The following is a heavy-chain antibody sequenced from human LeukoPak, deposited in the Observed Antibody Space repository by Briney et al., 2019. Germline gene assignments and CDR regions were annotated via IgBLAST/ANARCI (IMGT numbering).Heavy chain of an antibody. CDR1: GFTFSTYA. V-gene: IGHV3-23*01. Sequence: PGGSLRLSCAASGFTFSTYAMSWVRQAPGKGLEWVSAISGSGGSTYYADSVKGRFTISRDNSKNTLYLQMNSLRAEDTAVYYCATGDRGDYVFDYWGQGTLVTVSS. D-gene: IGHD4-17*01. CDR2: ISGSGGST. J-gene: IGHJ4*02. CDR3: ATGDRGDYVFDY.